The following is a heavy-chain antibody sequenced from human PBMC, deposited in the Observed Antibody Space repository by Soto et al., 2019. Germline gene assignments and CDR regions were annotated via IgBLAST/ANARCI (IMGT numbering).Heavy chain of an antibody. V-gene: IGHV3-30*18. CDR2: ISYDGSNK. J-gene: IGHJ6*02. Sequence: QVQLVESGGGVVQPGRSLRLSCAASGFTFSSYGMHWVRQAPGKGLEWVAVISYDGSNKYYADSVKGRFTISRDNSKNTLYLQMNSLRAEDTAVYYCAKDRGPYWRNYYYGMDVWGQGTTVTVSS. CDR3: AKDRGPYWRNYYYGMDV. D-gene: IGHD2-15*01. CDR1: GFTFSSYG.